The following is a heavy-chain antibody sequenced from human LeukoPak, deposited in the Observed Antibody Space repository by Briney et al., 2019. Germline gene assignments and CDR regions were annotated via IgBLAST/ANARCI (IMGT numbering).Heavy chain of an antibody. V-gene: IGHV3-15*01. D-gene: IGHD3-9*01. CDR1: GFTFSSYW. CDR2: IKSKTDGGTT. J-gene: IGHJ4*02. Sequence: NPGGSLRLSCAASGFTFSSYWMSWVRQAPGKGLEWVGRIKSKTDGGTTDCAAPVKGRFTISRDDSKNTLYLQMNSLKTEDTAVYYCTTDLGVRYFRRFYYWGQGTLVTVSS. CDR3: TTDLGVRYFRRFYY.